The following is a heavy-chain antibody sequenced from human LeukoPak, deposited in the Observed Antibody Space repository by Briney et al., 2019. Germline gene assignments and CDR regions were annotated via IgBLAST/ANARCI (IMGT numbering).Heavy chain of an antibody. J-gene: IGHJ4*02. CDR2: IYSGGST. V-gene: IGHV3-66*01. D-gene: IGHD3-10*01. CDR1: GFTVSSNY. Sequence: GALRLSCAASGFTVSSNYMSWVRPAPGKGLEWVSVIYSGGSTYYADSVKGRFTISRDNSKNTLYLQMNSLRAEDTAVYYCARGQRGPFDYWGQGTLVTISS. CDR3: ARGQRGPFDY.